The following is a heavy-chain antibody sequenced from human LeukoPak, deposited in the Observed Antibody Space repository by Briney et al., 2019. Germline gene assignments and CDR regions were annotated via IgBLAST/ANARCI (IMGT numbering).Heavy chain of an antibody. Sequence: HTGGSLRLSCAASGFTFGNYAMNWVRQAPGKGLEWVANIKQDGSEKYYVDSAKGRFTISRDNAKNSLYLQMNSLRAEDTAVYYCARVLNYYGSGSYYEKYYFDYWGQGTLVTVSS. V-gene: IGHV3-7*01. D-gene: IGHD3-10*01. CDR3: ARVLNYYGSGSYYEKYYFDY. CDR1: GFTFGNYA. J-gene: IGHJ4*02. CDR2: IKQDGSEK.